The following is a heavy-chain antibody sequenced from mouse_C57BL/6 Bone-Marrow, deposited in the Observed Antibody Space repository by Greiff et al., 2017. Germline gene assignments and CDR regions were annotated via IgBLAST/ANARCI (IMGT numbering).Heavy chain of an antibody. Sequence: EVKLQESGPGLVKPSQSLSLTCSVTGYSITSGYYWNWIRQFPGNKLEWMGYISYDGSNNYNPSLKNRISITRDPSKNQFFLKLNSVTTEDTATYYCARVVTTDYAMDYWGQGTSVTVSS. CDR2: ISYDGSN. V-gene: IGHV3-6*01. CDR3: ARVVTTDYAMDY. D-gene: IGHD2-2*01. J-gene: IGHJ4*01. CDR1: GYSITSGYY.